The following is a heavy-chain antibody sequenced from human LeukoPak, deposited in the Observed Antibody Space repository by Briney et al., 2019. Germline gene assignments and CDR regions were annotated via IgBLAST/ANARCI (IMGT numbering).Heavy chain of an antibody. CDR2: VEHDGTTK. Sequence: GGILRLSCTTSGFTFASLGMHWGRQTPGKGLEWVAFVEHDGTTKYYADFVKGRFSISRDNLKNTLFLQMYSLRPDDTARYYCVTDLHGVNWYVQWGQGTLVIVSS. J-gene: IGHJ4*02. D-gene: IGHD3-10*02. CDR3: VTDLHGVNWYVQ. CDR1: GFTFASLG. V-gene: IGHV3-30*06.